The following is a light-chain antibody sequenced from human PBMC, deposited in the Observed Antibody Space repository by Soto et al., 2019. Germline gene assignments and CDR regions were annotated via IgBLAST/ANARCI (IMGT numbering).Light chain of an antibody. Sequence: DIQMTQTPSSLSASVGDRVTITCQASQDINNCLNWYHQKPGKAPNLLIYDASNLETGFPSRFSGSGSGTHFTLTISSLQPEDTATYYCQQYDNLPLTVGPGPKVDI. V-gene: IGKV1-33*01. CDR1: QDINNC. CDR3: QQYDNLPLT. CDR2: DAS. J-gene: IGKJ3*01.